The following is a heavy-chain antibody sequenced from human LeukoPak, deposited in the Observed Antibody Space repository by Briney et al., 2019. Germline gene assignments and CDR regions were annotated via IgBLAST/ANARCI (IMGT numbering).Heavy chain of an antibody. Sequence: PSETLSLTCAVYGGSFSGYYWSWIRQPPGKGLEWIGEIDHSGSTNYNPSLKSRVTISVDTSKNQFSLKLSSVTAADTAVYYCAGSIAARLDYWGQGTLVIVSS. D-gene: IGHD6-6*01. CDR2: IDHSGST. CDR3: AGSIAARLDY. CDR1: GGSFSGYY. V-gene: IGHV4-34*01. J-gene: IGHJ4*02.